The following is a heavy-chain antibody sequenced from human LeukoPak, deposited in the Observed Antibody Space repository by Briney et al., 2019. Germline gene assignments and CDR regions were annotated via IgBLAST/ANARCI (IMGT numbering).Heavy chain of an antibody. D-gene: IGHD3-22*01. CDR1: GGSISSGGYY. CDR3: ARGYYDSWDY. V-gene: IGHV4-30-2*01. Sequence: SETLSLTCTVSGGSISSGGYYWSWIRQPPGKGLEWIGYIYHSGSTYYNPSLKSRVTISVDRSKNQFSLKLSSVTAADTAVYYCARGYYDSWDYWGQGTLVTVSS. J-gene: IGHJ4*02. CDR2: IYHSGST.